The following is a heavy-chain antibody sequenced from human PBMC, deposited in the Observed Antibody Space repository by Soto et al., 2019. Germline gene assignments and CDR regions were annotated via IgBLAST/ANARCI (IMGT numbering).Heavy chain of an antibody. V-gene: IGHV1-69*13. CDR1: GGTFSSYA. CDR2: IIPIFGTA. Sequence: SVKVSCKASGGTFSSYAISWVRQAPGQGLEWMGGIIPIFGTANYAQKFQGRVTITADESTSAAYMELSSLRSEDTAVYYCARARIPMTTVVMGDYWGQGTLVTVSS. CDR3: ARARIPMTTVVMGDY. D-gene: IGHD4-17*01. J-gene: IGHJ4*02.